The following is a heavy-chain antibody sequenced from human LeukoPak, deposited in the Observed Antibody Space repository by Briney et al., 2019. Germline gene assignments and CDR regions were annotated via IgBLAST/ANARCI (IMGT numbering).Heavy chain of an antibody. CDR1: GFTFSSYA. Sequence: GGSLRLSCAAAGFTFSSYAMHWVRQAPGEGLEWVAVISYDGSNKYYADSVKGRFTISRDNSKNTLYLQMNSLRAEDTAVYYCAREQWLDPSNWFDPWGQGTLVTVSS. D-gene: IGHD6-19*01. V-gene: IGHV3-30*04. CDR2: ISYDGSNK. J-gene: IGHJ5*02. CDR3: AREQWLDPSNWFDP.